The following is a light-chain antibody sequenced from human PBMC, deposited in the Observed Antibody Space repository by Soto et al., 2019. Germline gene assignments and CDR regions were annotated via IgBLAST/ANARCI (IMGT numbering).Light chain of an antibody. CDR1: QSIRSSF. J-gene: IGKJ2*01. CDR2: GAS. CDR3: QQYDTSPYT. V-gene: IGKV3-20*01. Sequence: EVVLTQSPGTLSLSPGERASLSCRASQSIRSSFLAWYQQKPGQAPRLLIYGASSRATGIPDRFSGSASGTDFTLTISRLEPEDFAVYYCQQYDTSPYTFGQGTKLEIK.